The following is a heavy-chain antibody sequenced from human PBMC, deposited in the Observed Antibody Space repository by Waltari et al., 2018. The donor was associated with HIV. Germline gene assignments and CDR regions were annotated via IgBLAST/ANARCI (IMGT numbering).Heavy chain of an antibody. Sequence: QLQLQESGPGLVKHSETVSLTRTVSGGSIRGNRPYWGWIRQPPGKGLEWIGSIYYSGNTYYKQSLQSRITMSVDTSKNQFSLKLSSVTAADTAVYYCARVSAWFHLEGGDVWGQGTTVTVSS. CDR3: ARVSAWFHLEGGDV. J-gene: IGHJ6*02. CDR2: IYYSGNT. D-gene: IGHD3-3*01. V-gene: IGHV4-39*01. CDR1: GGSIRGNRPY.